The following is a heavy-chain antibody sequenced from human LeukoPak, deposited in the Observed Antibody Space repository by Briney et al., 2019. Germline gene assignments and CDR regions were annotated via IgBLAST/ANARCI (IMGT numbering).Heavy chain of an antibody. Sequence: GGSLRLSCAASGFTVSSNYMSWVRQAPGKGLEWVSVIYSGGSAYYADSVKGRFTISRDNSKNTLYLQMNSLRAEDTAVYYCAKQYSSDWNGLAEYFQHWGQGTLLTVSS. V-gene: IGHV3-53*01. CDR3: AKQYSSDWNGLAEYFQH. J-gene: IGHJ1*01. CDR1: GFTVSSNY. D-gene: IGHD6-19*01. CDR2: IYSGGSA.